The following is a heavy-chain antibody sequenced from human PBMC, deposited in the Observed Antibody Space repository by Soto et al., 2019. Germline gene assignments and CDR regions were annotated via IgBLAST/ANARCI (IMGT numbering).Heavy chain of an antibody. CDR2: ISGSGGST. CDR3: AKGLFRGVTTNWYFDL. Sequence: GGSLRLSCAASGFTFSSYAMSWVRQAPGKGLEWVSAISGSGGSTYYADSVKGRFTISRDNSKNTLYLQMNSLRAEDTAVYYCAKGLFRGVTTNWYFDLWGRGTLVTVSS. V-gene: IGHV3-23*01. CDR1: GFTFSSYA. J-gene: IGHJ2*01. D-gene: IGHD4-17*01.